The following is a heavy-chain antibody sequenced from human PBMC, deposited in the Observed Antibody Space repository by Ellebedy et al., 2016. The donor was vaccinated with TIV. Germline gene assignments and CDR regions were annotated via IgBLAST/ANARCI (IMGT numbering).Heavy chain of an antibody. V-gene: IGHV1-3*01. CDR1: GYSFISHA. J-gene: IGHJ4*02. D-gene: IGHD4-17*01. CDR3: ARDRDYGTFDY. Sequence: ASVKVSCKASGYSFISHAMHWVRQAPGQRLLWMGWINARNGNTKYSQKFQGRVTITRDTSASTAYMELSSLRSEDTAVYYCARDRDYGTFDYWGQGTLVTVST. CDR2: INARNGNT.